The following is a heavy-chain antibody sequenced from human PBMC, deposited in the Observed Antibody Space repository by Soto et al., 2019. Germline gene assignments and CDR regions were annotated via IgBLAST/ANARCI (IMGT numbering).Heavy chain of an antibody. J-gene: IGHJ4*02. CDR3: ARACSSNSCYDVFDY. CDR2: IYTSGST. D-gene: IGHD2-2*01. CDR1: GGSISSYY. V-gene: IGHV4-4*07. Sequence: ETLSLTCTVSGGSISSYYWSWIRQPAGKGLEWIGRIYTSGSTNYNPSLKSRVTMSVGTSKNQFSLKLSSVTAADTAVYYCARACSSNSCYDVFDYWGQGTLVTVSS.